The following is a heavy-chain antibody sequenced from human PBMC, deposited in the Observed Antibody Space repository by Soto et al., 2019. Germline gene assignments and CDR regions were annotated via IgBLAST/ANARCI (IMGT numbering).Heavy chain of an antibody. CDR1: CGSITSANW. Sequence: SETLSLTCALSCGSITSANWWTWVRQPPGGGLEWIGEISHSGITNYKASLKSRVTMSVDKTKNDVSLKLTSVTAAGTAVYYCARVLRGWFDPWGQGTPVTVSS. CDR3: ARVLRGWFDP. J-gene: IGHJ5*02. CDR2: ISHSGIT. V-gene: IGHV4-4*02.